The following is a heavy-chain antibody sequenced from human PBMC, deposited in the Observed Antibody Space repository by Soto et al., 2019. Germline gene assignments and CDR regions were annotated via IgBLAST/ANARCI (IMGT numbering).Heavy chain of an antibody. CDR1: GYSFTSYW. Sequence: GESLKISCNGSGYSFTSYWISWVRQMPGKGLEWMGRIDPSDSYTNYSPSFQGHVTVSADKSISTAYLQWSSLKASDTAMYYCARHSGDYYDSSGYSYWGQGALVTVSS. D-gene: IGHD3-22*01. CDR3: ARHSGDYYDSSGYSY. V-gene: IGHV5-10-1*01. CDR2: IDPSDSYT. J-gene: IGHJ4*02.